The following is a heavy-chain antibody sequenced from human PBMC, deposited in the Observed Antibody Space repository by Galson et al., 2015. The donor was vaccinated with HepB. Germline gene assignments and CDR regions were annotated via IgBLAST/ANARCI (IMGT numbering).Heavy chain of an antibody. J-gene: IGHJ4*02. CDR3: ARTWIQLWFFDY. CDR1: GFIFSSYA. Sequence: SLRLSCAASGFIFSSYAMHWVRQAPGKGLEWVAVISYDGSNKYYADSVKGRFTISRDNSKNTLYLQMNSLRAEDTAVYYCARTWIQLWFFDYWGQGTLVTVSS. V-gene: IGHV3-30-3*01. D-gene: IGHD5-18*01. CDR2: ISYDGSNK.